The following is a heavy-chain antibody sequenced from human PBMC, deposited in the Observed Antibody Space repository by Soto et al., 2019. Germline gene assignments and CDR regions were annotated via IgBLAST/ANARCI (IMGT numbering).Heavy chain of an antibody. V-gene: IGHV1-3*01. Sequence: QVQLVQSGAEVKKPGASVKVSCKASGYTFTTYAMHWVRQAPGQSLEWMGWINDGNGNTKYSEKYQGRVTITRDTSASTAYMELSSLRSEDTAVYYCARNGVATYHFDYWGQGTLVTVSS. CDR3: ARNGVATYHFDY. CDR1: GYTFTTYA. J-gene: IGHJ4*02. D-gene: IGHD5-12*01. CDR2: INDGNGNT.